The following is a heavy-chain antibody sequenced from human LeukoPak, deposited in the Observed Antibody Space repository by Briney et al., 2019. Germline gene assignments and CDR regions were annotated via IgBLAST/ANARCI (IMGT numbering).Heavy chain of an antibody. CDR2: INTNTRNP. V-gene: IGHV7-4-1*02. D-gene: IGHD4-23*01. J-gene: IGHJ4*02. Sequence: ASVKVSCKASGYTFTRHAMNWVRQAPGQGLEWMGWINTNTRNPTYAQGFTGRFVFSSDTSVSTAYLQINSLKAEDTAVYYCARGGSTGVVWGQGTLVTVSS. CDR1: GYTFTRHA. CDR3: ARGGSTGVV.